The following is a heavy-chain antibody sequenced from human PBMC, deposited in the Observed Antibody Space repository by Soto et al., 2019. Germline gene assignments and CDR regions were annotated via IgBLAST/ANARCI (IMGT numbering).Heavy chain of an antibody. CDR1: GDNVSSNSAT. J-gene: IGHJ4*02. CDR3: GRGWNYLAS. Sequence: QVQLQQSGPGLVKPSQTLSLTCAISGDNVSSNSATWSWFRQSPSRGLESLGRTYYRSSWFADYAVSVLVRITSSPDTYKNQFSLLLNSVTHEDTAVYYCGRGWNYLASWVQGSLVTVSS. D-gene: IGHD2-15*01. CDR2: TYYRSSWFA. V-gene: IGHV6-1*01.